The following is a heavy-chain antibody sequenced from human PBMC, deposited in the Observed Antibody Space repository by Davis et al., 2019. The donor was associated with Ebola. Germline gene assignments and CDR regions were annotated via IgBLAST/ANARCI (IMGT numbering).Heavy chain of an antibody. CDR3: ARDLIKVLGIAVAGNDGDYYYYYGMDV. D-gene: IGHD6-19*01. V-gene: IGHV3-74*01. CDR2: ITSDGSIT. Sequence: HTGGSLRLSCAASGFTFSSYWMHWVRQAPGKGLVWVSRITSDGSITTYADSVKGRFTISRDNAKNSLYLQMNSLRAEDTAVYYCARDLIKVLGIAVAGNDGDYYYYYGMDVWGKGTTVTVSS. J-gene: IGHJ6*04. CDR1: GFTFSSYW.